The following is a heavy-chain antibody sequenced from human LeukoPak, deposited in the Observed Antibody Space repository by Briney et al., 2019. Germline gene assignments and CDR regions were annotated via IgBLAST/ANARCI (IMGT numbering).Heavy chain of an antibody. CDR1: GSTFSSYA. V-gene: IGHV3-23*01. D-gene: IGHD2-2*01. Sequence: GGSLRLSCAASGSTFSSYAMTWVRQAPGKGLEWVSGISGNGGSTYYADSVKGRFTISRDNSKNTLYLQMNSLRAEDTAIYYCAKTRGGYNYYYGMDVWGQGTTVTVSS. CDR3: AKTRGGYNYYYGMDV. J-gene: IGHJ6*02. CDR2: ISGNGGST.